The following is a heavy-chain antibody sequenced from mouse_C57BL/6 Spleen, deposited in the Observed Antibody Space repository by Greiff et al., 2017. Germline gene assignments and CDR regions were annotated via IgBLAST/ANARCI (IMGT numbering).Heavy chain of an antibody. J-gene: IGHJ4*01. V-gene: IGHV1-42*01. D-gene: IGHD2-2*01. CDR2: INPSTGGT. Sequence: VQLQQSGPELVKPGASVKISCKASGYSFTGYYMNWVKQSPEKSLEWIGEINPSTGGTTYNQKFKAKATLTVDKSSSTACMQLQSLTSEDSAVYYCARYGYDYAMDYWGQGTSVTVSS. CDR1: GYSFTGYY. CDR3: ARYGYDYAMDY.